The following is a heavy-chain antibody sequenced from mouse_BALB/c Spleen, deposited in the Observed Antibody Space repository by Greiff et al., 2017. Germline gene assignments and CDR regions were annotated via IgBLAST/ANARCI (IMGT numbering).Heavy chain of an antibody. Sequence: QVQLKESGPELVRPGVSVKISCKGSGYTFTDYAMHWVKQSHAKSLEWIGVISTYYGNTNYNQKFKGKATMTVDKSSSTAYMELARLTSEDSAIYYCARRITTANYYAMDYWGQGTSVTVSS. CDR3: ARRITTANYYAMDY. CDR1: GYTFTDYA. J-gene: IGHJ4*01. D-gene: IGHD1-2*01. CDR2: ISTYYGNT. V-gene: IGHV1-67*01.